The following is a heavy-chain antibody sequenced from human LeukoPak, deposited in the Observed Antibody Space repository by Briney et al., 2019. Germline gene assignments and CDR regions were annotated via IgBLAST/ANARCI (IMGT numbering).Heavy chain of an antibody. Sequence: PGGSLRLSCAASGFTFSDYYMSWIRQAPGKGLEWVSYISSSGSTIYYADSVKGRFTISRDNAKNSLYLQMNSLRAEDTAVYYCAREVGHPPSNWFDPWGQGTLVTVSS. CDR2: ISSSGSTI. CDR1: GFTFSDYY. V-gene: IGHV3-11*01. CDR3: AREVGHPPSNWFDP. J-gene: IGHJ5*02.